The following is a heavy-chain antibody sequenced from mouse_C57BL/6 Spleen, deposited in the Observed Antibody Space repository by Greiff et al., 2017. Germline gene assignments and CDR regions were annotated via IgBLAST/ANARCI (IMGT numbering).Heavy chain of an antibody. J-gene: IGHJ1*03. V-gene: IGHV14-4*01. CDR2: IDPENGDT. CDR1: GFNIKDDY. Sequence: VQLKESGAELVRPGASVKLSCTASGFNIKDDYMHWVKQRPEQGLEWIGWIDPENGDTEYASKFQGKATITADTSSHTAYLQLSSLTSEDTAVYFCTAPSTVVDWYFEVWGTGTTVTVSS. CDR3: TAPSTVVDWYFEV. D-gene: IGHD1-1*01.